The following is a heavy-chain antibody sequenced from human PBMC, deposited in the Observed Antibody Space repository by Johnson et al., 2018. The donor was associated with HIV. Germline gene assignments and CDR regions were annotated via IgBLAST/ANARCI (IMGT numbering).Heavy chain of an antibody. CDR1: GFTFSSYA. V-gene: IGHV3-33*08. CDR2: IWYDGSNK. J-gene: IGHJ3*02. CDR3: ARAPRPDAFDI. Sequence: QMLLVESGGGLVQPGGSLRLSCAASGFTFSSYAMSWVRQAPGKGLEWVAVIWYDGSNKYYADSVKGRFTISRDNSKNTLYLQMNSLRAEDTAVYYCARAPRPDAFDIWGQGTMVTVSS.